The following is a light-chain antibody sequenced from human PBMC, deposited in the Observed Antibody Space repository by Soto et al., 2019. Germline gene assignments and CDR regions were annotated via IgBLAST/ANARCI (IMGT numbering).Light chain of an antibody. CDR1: PPISVS. J-gene: IGKJ4*01. V-gene: IGKV1-39*01. CDR2: AAS. CDR3: QQTYAAPLT. Sequence: DIRMTQSPSSLSAFVGDTVTITCQTGPPISVSLNWYQQKPGKAPTLLISAASTLQSGVPSRFSGSGKGTHFTLSISDLRPEDFATYYCQQTYAAPLTFGGGTRVEI.